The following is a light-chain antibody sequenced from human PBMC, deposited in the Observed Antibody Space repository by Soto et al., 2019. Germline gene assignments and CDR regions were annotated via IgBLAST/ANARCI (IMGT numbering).Light chain of an antibody. CDR3: CSSYAGNAVV. V-gene: IGLV2-11*01. Sequence: QSVLTQPRSVSGSPGQSVTISCTGISNDYVSWYQQHPGKVPKLMIFDVSKRPSGVPDRFSGSRSDNRASLSISGLQAEDEADYYCCSSYAGNAVVFGAGTKVTVL. CDR1: SNDY. J-gene: IGLJ2*01. CDR2: DVS.